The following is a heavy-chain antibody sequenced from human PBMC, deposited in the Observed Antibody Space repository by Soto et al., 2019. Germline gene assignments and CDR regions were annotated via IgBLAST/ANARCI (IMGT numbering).Heavy chain of an antibody. D-gene: IGHD4-17*01. Sequence: SETLSLTCTVSGGSISSGGYYWSWIRQHPGKGLEWIGYIYYSGSTYYNPSLKSRVTISVDTSKNQFSLKLSSVTAADTAVYYCARDHMLYYGDVRSDAFDIWGQGTMVTVSS. CDR1: GGSISSGGYY. J-gene: IGHJ3*02. CDR2: IYYSGST. CDR3: ARDHMLYYGDVRSDAFDI. V-gene: IGHV4-31*02.